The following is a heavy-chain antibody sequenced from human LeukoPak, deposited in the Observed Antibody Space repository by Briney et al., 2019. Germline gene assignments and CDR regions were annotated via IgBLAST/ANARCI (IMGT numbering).Heavy chain of an antibody. V-gene: IGHV3-9*01. CDR3: AKDRGVVDYFDY. D-gene: IGHD3-16*02. Sequence: HPGGSLRLSCAASGFTFDDYAMHWVRQAPGKGLEWVSGISWNSGSIGYADSVKGRFTISRDNAKNSLYLQMNSLRAEDTALYYCAKDRGVVDYFDYWGQGTLVTVSS. CDR2: ISWNSGSI. CDR1: GFTFDDYA. J-gene: IGHJ4*02.